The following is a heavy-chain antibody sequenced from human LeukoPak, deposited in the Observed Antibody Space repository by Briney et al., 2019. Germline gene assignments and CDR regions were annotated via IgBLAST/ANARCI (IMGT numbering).Heavy chain of an antibody. CDR3: AREPPFNYYYMDV. J-gene: IGHJ6*03. D-gene: IGHD1-14*01. CDR2: IKQDGSEK. V-gene: IGHV3-7*01. Sequence: TGGSLRLACAASGFTFSSYWMSWVRQAPGKGLEWVANIKQDGSEKYYVDSVKGRFTISRDNAKNSLYLQMNSLRAEDTAVYYCAREPPFNYYYMDVWGKGTTVTVS. CDR1: GFTFSSYW.